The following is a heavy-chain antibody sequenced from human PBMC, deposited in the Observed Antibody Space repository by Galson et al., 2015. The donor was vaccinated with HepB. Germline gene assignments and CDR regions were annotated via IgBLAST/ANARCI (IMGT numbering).Heavy chain of an antibody. CDR2: FLSSGST. Sequence: TVSGVSVSSGTYYWSWIRQSPGKGLEWVGYFLSSGSTNYNPSLKSRVAISVDTSKNQFSLNLRYVTAADTAVYYCARGPAGITAAGAMAHFDYWGQGTLVTVSS. CDR1: GVSVSSGTYY. D-gene: IGHD6-13*01. J-gene: IGHJ4*02. CDR3: ARGPAGITAAGAMAHFDY. V-gene: IGHV4-61*01.